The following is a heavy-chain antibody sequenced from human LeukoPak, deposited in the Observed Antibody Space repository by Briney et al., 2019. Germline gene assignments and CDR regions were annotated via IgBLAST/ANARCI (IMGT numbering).Heavy chain of an antibody. V-gene: IGHV3-30*02. J-gene: IGHJ6*03. CDR2: TGYDGSNK. CDR3: AKRGGTTVTTSNFHMDV. Sequence: GGSLRLSCAASGFTFSSYGMHWVRQAPGKGLEWVAFTGYDGSNKYTADSARGRFTLSRDNSKDTLYLQMNSLRAEDTAVYYCAKRGGTTVTTSNFHMDVWGKGTTVTVSS. D-gene: IGHD4-17*01. CDR1: GFTFSSYG.